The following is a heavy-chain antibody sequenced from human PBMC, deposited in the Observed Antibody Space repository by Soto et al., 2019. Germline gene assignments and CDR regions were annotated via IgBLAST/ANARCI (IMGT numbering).Heavy chain of an antibody. D-gene: IGHD6-19*01. Sequence: QPGGSLRLSCAASGFTFSNYAMSWVRQAPGKGLEWVSAITGSGGSTYYADSVKGRFTISRDNSKNTLYLQMNSLRVEDTAVYHCAKVWTSGPDMDVWGQGTTVTVSS. CDR2: ITGSGGST. CDR3: AKVWTSGPDMDV. V-gene: IGHV3-23*01. CDR1: GFTFSNYA. J-gene: IGHJ6*02.